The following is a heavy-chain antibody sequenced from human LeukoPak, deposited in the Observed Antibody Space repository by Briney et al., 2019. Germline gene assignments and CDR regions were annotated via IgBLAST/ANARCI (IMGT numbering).Heavy chain of an antibody. D-gene: IGHD4-23*01. CDR3: ARDPGGNLHFDY. J-gene: IGHJ4*02. V-gene: IGHV3-53*01. CDR1: GFLVSSSY. CDR2: LDSGGST. Sequence: PGGSLRLSCAASGFLVSSSYMNWVRQAPGKGLDWVSVLDSGGSTFYADSVRGRFTISRDTSKNTLYLHMNSLRADDTAVYYCARDPGGNLHFDYWGQGTLVTVSS.